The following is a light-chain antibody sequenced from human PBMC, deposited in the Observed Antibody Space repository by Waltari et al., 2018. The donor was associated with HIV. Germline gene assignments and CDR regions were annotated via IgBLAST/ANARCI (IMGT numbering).Light chain of an antibody. CDR1: QSVSTN. V-gene: IGKV3-15*01. Sequence: EIMMTQSPATLSVSPGDTSTLSCRASQSVSTNLAWYQQKPGQAPRLLFYDASTSATGVPARFSGGGSETEFTLTITSLQSEDFAVYYCQQYNNWPPAYTFGQGTKLEIK. J-gene: IGKJ2*01. CDR2: DAS. CDR3: QQYNNWPPAYT.